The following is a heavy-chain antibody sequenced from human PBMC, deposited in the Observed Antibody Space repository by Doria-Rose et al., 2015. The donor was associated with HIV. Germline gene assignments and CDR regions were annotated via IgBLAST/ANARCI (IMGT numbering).Heavy chain of an antibody. D-gene: IGHD6-13*01. CDR2: IFSDDER. J-gene: IGHJ4*02. CDR1: GVSLSSPGMG. CDR3: ARIKSSRWYHKYYFDF. Sequence: QESGPVLVKPTETHTLTCTVSGVSLSSPGMGVSWIRQPPGKALEWLANIFSDDERSYNTSLKSRLTISRGTSKSQVVLTMTDMDPVDTATYYCARIKSSRWYHKYYFDFWGQGTLVIVSA. V-gene: IGHV2-26*01.